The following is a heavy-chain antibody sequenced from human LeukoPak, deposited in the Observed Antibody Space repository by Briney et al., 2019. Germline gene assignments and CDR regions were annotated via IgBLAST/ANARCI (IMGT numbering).Heavy chain of an antibody. CDR1: GGTFSSYA. J-gene: IGHJ6*02. CDR3: ARANDGYSYGYISDGMDV. CDR2: IIPIFGTA. Sequence: SVKVSCKASGGTFSSYAIRWVRQAPGQGLEWMGGIIPIFGTANYAQKFQGRVTISADESTSTAYMELNSLRSEDTAVYYCARANDGYSYGYISDGMDVWGQGTTVTVSS. V-gene: IGHV1-69*13. D-gene: IGHD5-18*01.